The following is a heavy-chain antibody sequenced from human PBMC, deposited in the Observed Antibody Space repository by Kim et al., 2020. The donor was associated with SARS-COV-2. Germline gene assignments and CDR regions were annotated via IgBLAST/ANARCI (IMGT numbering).Heavy chain of an antibody. CDR1: GFTFSSYG. V-gene: IGHV3-33*01. J-gene: IGHJ4*02. D-gene: IGHD6-6*01. CDR2: IWYDGSNK. Sequence: GGSLRLSCAASGFTFSSYGMHWVRQAPGKGLEWVAVIWYDGSNKYYADSVKGRFTISRDNSKNTLYLQMNSLRAEDTAVYYCARDLLVWTYSSSSCDYWGQGTLVTVSS. CDR3: ARDLLVWTYSSSSCDY.